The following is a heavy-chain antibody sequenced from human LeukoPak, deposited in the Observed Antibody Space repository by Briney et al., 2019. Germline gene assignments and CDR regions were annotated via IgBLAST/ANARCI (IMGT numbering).Heavy chain of an antibody. Sequence: PGGSLRLSCETSGFTFSNYEMNWVRQAPGKGLEWVSYISSSGSTIYYADSVKGRFTISRDNARNSLYLQMSSLRAEDTAVYYCARTGMGLDYWGQGTLVAVSS. CDR2: ISSSGSTI. CDR3: ARTGMGLDY. CDR1: GFTFSNYE. D-gene: IGHD6-13*01. J-gene: IGHJ4*02. V-gene: IGHV3-48*03.